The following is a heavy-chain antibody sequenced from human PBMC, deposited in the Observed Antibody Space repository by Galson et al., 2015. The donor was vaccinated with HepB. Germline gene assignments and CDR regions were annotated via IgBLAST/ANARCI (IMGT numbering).Heavy chain of an antibody. CDR2: IDPSDSYT. Sequence: QSGAEVKKPGESLRISCKGSGYSFTSYWTSWVRQMPGKGLEWMGRIDPSDSYTNYSPSFQGHVTISADKSISTAYLQWSSLKASDTAMYYCARPSSGYYGSGSYYGSMDVWGQGTTVTVSS. D-gene: IGHD3-10*01. V-gene: IGHV5-10-1*01. CDR1: GYSFTSYW. CDR3: ARPSSGYYGSGSYYGSMDV. J-gene: IGHJ6*02.